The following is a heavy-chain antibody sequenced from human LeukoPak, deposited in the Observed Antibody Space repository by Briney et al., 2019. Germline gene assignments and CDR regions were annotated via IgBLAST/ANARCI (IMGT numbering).Heavy chain of an antibody. D-gene: IGHD6-13*01. J-gene: IGHJ4*02. CDR1: GFTFSSYT. Sequence: GGSLRLSCAASGFTFSSYTMNWVRHAPGRGREWLSYICGSRHTIYYADSVKGRFTISRDKATNSLYLQMNSLRHEHTAVYYCARQASGGSYYLDYRGQGTRAPVSS. V-gene: IGHV3-48*02. CDR3: ARQASGGSYYLDY. CDR2: ICGSRHTI.